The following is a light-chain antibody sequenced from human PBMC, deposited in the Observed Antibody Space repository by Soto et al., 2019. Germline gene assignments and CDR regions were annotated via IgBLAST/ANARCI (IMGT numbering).Light chain of an antibody. V-gene: IGLV2-8*01. Sequence: QSVLTQPPSASGSPGQSVTISCTGTSSDVGGCNYVSWYQQHPGKAPKLMIYEVGKWPSGVPDRFSGSKSGNTASLTVSGLQAEDEADYYCSSYAGSNNYVFGTGTKVTVL. CDR1: SSDVGGCNY. J-gene: IGLJ1*01. CDR3: SSYAGSNNYV. CDR2: EVG.